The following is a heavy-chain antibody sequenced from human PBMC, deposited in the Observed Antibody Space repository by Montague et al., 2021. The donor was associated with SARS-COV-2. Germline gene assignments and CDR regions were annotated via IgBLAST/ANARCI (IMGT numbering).Heavy chain of an antibody. V-gene: IGHV4-59*02. D-gene: IGHD4-17*01. Sequence: SETLSLTCIVSGSSVRSYCWSWIRQPPGKGLEWIGYIYDSGSTNYNPSLKSRVTISVDTSKNQFSLKLSSVTAADTAVYYCARENTVTTFGGPYYIDSWGQGTLVTVSA. CDR2: IYDSGST. CDR3: ARENTVTTFGGPYYIDS. J-gene: IGHJ4*02. CDR1: GSSVRSYC.